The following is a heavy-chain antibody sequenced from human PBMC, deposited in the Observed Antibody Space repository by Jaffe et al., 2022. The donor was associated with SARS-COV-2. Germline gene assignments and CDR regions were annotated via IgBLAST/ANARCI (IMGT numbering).Heavy chain of an antibody. D-gene: IGHD6-19*01. CDR3: ARGPSGWNGGPIDY. CDR2: IKQDGSLR. Sequence: EVQLMESGGGLVQPGGSLSLSCAASGFTFKNYWMNWVRQAPGKGLEWVANIKQDGSLRYYVDSVEGRFTISRDNGRNSLYLQMNSLRAEDTAVYYCARGPSGWNGGPIDYWGQGTLVTVSS. CDR1: GFTFKNYW. V-gene: IGHV3-7*01. J-gene: IGHJ4*02.